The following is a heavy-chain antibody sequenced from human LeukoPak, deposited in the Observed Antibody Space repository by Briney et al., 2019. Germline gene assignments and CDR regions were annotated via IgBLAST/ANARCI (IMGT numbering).Heavy chain of an antibody. J-gene: IGHJ4*02. CDR1: GFTFSSYA. CDR2: IYSGGST. CDR3: ARDRGDGYNYDY. Sequence: PGGSLRLSCAASGFTFSSYAMNWVRQAPGKGLEWVSLIYSGGSTYYADSVKGRFIISRDNSKNTLYLQMNSLRAEDTAVYYCARDRGDGYNYDYWGQGTLVTVSS. D-gene: IGHD5-24*01. V-gene: IGHV3-53*01.